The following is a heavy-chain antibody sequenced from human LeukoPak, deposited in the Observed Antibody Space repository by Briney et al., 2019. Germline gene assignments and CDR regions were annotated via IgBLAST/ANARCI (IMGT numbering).Heavy chain of an antibody. V-gene: IGHV1-18*01. J-gene: IGHJ6*03. Sequence: GASVKVSCKASGYTFTSYGISWVRQAPGQGLEWMGWISAYNGNTNYAQKLQGRVTITADKSTSTAYMELSSLRSEDTAVYYCARKRESGSYQYYYYYYMDVWGKGTTVTVSS. D-gene: IGHD3-10*01. CDR3: ARKRESGSYQYYYYYYMDV. CDR1: GYTFTSYG. CDR2: ISAYNGNT.